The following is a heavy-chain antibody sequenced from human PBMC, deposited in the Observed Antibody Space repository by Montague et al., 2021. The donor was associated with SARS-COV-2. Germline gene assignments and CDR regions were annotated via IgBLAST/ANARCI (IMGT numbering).Heavy chain of an antibody. J-gene: IGHJ6*02. CDR2: TYYRTKWYN. V-gene: IGHV6-1*01. D-gene: IGHD1-1*01. Sequence: CAISGDSVSSNSATWNWVRQDPSTGLEWLGRTYYRTKWYNDYAVSVRGRVTINPDTSKNQFSLQLNSVTPEDTAIYYCISGREGNYNVMDVWGQGTTVTVSS. CDR1: GDSVSSNSAT. CDR3: ISGREGNYNVMDV.